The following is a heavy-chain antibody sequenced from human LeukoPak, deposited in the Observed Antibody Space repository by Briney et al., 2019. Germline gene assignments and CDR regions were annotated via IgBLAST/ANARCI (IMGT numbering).Heavy chain of an antibody. CDR3: ARSSIIAAAGPYYFDY. CDR1: GGTFSSNA. V-gene: IGHV1-69*06. CDR2: IIPIFGTA. D-gene: IGHD6-13*01. Sequence: SVKVSCKASGGTFSSNAISWVRQAPGQGLEWMGGIIPIFGTANYAKKFQGRVTITADKSTSTAYMELSSLRSEDTAVYYCARSSIIAAAGPYYFDYWGQGTLVTVSS. J-gene: IGHJ4*02.